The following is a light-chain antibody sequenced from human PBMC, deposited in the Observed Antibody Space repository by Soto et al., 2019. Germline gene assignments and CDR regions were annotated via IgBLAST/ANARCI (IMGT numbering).Light chain of an antibody. V-gene: IGLV1-40*01. CDR2: GNS. CDR3: QSYYSNLSGDV. CDR1: SSNIGAGYD. Sequence: QAVVTQPPSVSGAPGQRVTISCTGSSSNIGAGYDVHWYQQLPGTAPKLLIYGNSNRPSGVPDRFSGSKSGTSASLAITGLQAEDEADYYCQSYYSNLSGDVFGTGTKLTVL. J-gene: IGLJ1*01.